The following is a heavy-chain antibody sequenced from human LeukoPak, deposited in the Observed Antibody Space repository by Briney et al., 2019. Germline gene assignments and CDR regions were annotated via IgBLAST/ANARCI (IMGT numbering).Heavy chain of an antibody. CDR3: ARHPRARAYNWNGFDP. D-gene: IGHD1-1*01. CDR1: GGSISSSSYY. V-gene: IGHV4-39*01. Sequence: SETLSITCTVSGGSISSSSYYWGWIRQPPGKGLEWIGSIYYSGSTYYNPSLKSRVTISVDTSKNQFSLKLSSVTAADTAVYYCARHPRARAYNWNGFDPWGQGTLVTVSS. CDR2: IYYSGST. J-gene: IGHJ5*02.